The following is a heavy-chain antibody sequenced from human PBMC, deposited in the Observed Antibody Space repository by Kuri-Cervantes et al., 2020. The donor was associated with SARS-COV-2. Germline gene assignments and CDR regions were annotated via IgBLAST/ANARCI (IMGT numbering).Heavy chain of an antibody. Sequence: SCAVSGGSISSSNWWGWVRQPPGKGLEWIGEIHRTGTTNYNPPLESRVTISVDRSKNQFSLTLRSVTAADTAVYYCAFNYGTGSYFYWGQGTLVTVSS. CDR3: AFNYGTGSYFY. D-gene: IGHD3-10*01. J-gene: IGHJ4*02. CDR1: GGSISSSNW. V-gene: IGHV4-4*02. CDR2: IHRTGTT.